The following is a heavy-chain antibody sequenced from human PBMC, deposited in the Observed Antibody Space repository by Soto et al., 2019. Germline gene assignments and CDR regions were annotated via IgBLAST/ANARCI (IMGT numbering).Heavy chain of an antibody. Sequence: GGYLRLSCAASGFTFSSFSMNWVRQAPGKGLEWVSSISSSSSYIYYADSVKGRFTISRDNAKNSLYLQMNSLRVEDTALYYCARAPGFYGDFFDYWGQGTLVTVSS. CDR2: ISSSSSYI. CDR3: ARAPGFYGDFFDY. CDR1: GFTFSSFS. V-gene: IGHV3-21*04. J-gene: IGHJ4*02. D-gene: IGHD4-17*01.